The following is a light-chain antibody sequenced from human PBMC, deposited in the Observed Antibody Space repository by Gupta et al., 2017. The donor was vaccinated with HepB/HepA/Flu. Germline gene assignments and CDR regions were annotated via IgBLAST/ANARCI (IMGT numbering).Light chain of an antibody. J-gene: IGKJ1*01. CDR2: WAS. CDR1: QSVLYSSNNKNY. V-gene: IGKV4-1*01. Sequence: DIVMTPSPDSLAVSLGERATINCKSSQSVLYSSNNKNYLAWYQQKPGQPPKLLIYWASTRESGVPDRFSGSGSGTDFTLTISSLQAEDVAVYYCQQYYSPTWTFGQGTKVEIK. CDR3: QQYYSPTWT.